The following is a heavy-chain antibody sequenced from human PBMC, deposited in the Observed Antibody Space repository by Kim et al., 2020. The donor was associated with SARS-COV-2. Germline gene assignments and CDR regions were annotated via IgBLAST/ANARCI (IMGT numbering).Heavy chain of an antibody. CDR3: ARGKGDYSSSWYN. V-gene: IGHV3-33*05. CDR1: GFTFSSYG. D-gene: IGHD6-13*01. CDR2: ISYDGSNK. J-gene: IGHJ4*02. Sequence: GGSLRLSCAASGFTFSSYGMHWVRQAPGKGLEWVAVISYDGSNKYYADSVKGRFTISRDNSKNTLYLQMNSLRAEDTAVYYCARGKGDYSSSWYNWGQGT.